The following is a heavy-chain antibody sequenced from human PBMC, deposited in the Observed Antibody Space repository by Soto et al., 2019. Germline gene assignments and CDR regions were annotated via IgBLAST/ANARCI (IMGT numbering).Heavy chain of an antibody. V-gene: IGHV4-34*01. D-gene: IGHD6-19*01. CDR3: ARGPIPRSGWDKGSYNWFDP. CDR1: GGSFSGYY. CDR2: INHSGST. Sequence: PSETLSLTCAVYGGSFSGYYWSWIRQPPGKGLEWIGEINHSGSTNYNPSLKSRVTISVDTSKNQFSLKLSSVTAADTAVYYCARGPIPRSGWDKGSYNWFDPWGQGTLVTVSS. J-gene: IGHJ5*02.